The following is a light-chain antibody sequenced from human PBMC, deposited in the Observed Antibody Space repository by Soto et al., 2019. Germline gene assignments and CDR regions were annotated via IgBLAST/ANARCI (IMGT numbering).Light chain of an antibody. V-gene: IGLV2-14*03. CDR1: SIDVGDNNY. CDR3: SSYTTSSTPSYV. J-gene: IGLJ1*01. CDR2: DVS. Sequence: QSALAQPASVSGSPGQSITISCSGSSIDVGDNNYVSWYQHHPGKAPKLIIYDVSNRPSGVSNRFSGSSSDNTASLTISGLLPDDEADYYCSSYTTSSTPSYVFGTGIKVTVL.